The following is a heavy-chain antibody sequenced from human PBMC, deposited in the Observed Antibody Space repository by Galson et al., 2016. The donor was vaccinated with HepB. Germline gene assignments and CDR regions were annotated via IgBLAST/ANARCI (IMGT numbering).Heavy chain of an antibody. CDR1: GYTFTSYG. CDR3: ATEKSDSLIPFDS. CDR2: IIIVLGTT. Sequence: SVKVSCKASGYTFTSYGISWVRQAPGQGLEWMGGIIIVLGTTNYAQKFQGRLTITADESTGTAYMELSSLRSEDTALYYCATEKSDSLIPFDSWGQGTLVTVSS. V-gene: IGHV1-69*13. J-gene: IGHJ4*02. D-gene: IGHD2-21*02.